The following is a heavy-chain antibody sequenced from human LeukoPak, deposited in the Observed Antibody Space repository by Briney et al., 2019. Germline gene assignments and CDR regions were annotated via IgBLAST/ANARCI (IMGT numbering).Heavy chain of an antibody. V-gene: IGHV3-21*01. J-gene: IGHJ4*02. CDR2: ISSISTYT. CDR3: ARTHVPQYDFWTASI. Sequence: GGSLRLSCAASGFTFSTYGMIWVRQAPGKGPEWVSSISSISTYTHYADAVKGRFTISRDNTKNSLYLQMNSLRAEDTAVYYCARTHVPQYDFWTASIWGQGTLVAVSS. D-gene: IGHD3-3*01. CDR1: GFTFSTYG.